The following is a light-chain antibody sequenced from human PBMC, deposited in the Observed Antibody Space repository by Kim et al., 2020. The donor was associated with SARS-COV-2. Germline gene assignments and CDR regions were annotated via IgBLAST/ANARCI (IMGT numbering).Light chain of an antibody. CDR3: LQSYSFPLYA. Sequence: ASLGDTVSITCRAIETISNYLHWYQQKPGKAPTLLISAASTVQSGVPPRFSGSRSGTDFTLTISGLQPEDFATYYCLQSYSFPLYAFGQGTKLEI. CDR1: ETISNY. J-gene: IGKJ2*01. CDR2: AAS. V-gene: IGKV1-39*01.